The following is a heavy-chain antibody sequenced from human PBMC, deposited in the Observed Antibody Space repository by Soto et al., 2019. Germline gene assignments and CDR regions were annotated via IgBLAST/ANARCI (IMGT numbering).Heavy chain of an antibody. CDR3: AKTMGWNWFAP. Sequence: QITLKESGPTLVKPTQTLTLTCTFSGFSLNTAGVAVGWIRQPPGTALEGLALIYWDDDKRYSPSLKTRLTVTKDTSKHQVVLTMTNMDPVDTATSSGAKTMGWNWFAPWGQGTLVTVSP. CDR1: GFSLNTAGVA. J-gene: IGHJ5*02. D-gene: IGHD1-1*01. V-gene: IGHV2-5*02. CDR2: IYWDDDK.